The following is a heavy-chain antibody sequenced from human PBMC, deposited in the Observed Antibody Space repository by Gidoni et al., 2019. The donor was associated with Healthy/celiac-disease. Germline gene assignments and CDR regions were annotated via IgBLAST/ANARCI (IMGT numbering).Heavy chain of an antibody. CDR2: ISYDGSNK. Sequence: QVQLVESGGGVVQPGRSLRLSCAASGFTFSSYGMHWVRQAPGKGLEWVAVISYDGSNKYYADSVKGRFTISRDNSKNTLYLKMNSLRAEDTAVYYCAKAYYYDSSGYYFHPFFDYWGQGTLVTVSS. J-gene: IGHJ4*02. V-gene: IGHV3-30*18. CDR1: GFTFSSYG. CDR3: AKAYYYDSSGYYFHPFFDY. D-gene: IGHD3-22*01.